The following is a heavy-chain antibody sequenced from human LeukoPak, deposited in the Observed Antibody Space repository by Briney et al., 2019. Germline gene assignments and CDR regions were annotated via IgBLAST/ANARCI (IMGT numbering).Heavy chain of an antibody. CDR1: GYSFTSYG. J-gene: IGHJ6*02. Sequence: ASVKVSRKASGYSFTSYGFSWVRQAPGQGLEWMAWISAYNGNTNYAQKFQGRVTVTTDTSTSTAYMELRSLRSDDTAVYYCARAPGNLENYHYGMDVWGQGTTVTVSS. D-gene: IGHD1-14*01. V-gene: IGHV1-18*01. CDR3: ARAPGNLENYHYGMDV. CDR2: ISAYNGNT.